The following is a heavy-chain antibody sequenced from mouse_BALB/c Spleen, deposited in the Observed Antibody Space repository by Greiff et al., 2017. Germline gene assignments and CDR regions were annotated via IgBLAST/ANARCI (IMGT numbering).Heavy chain of an antibody. CDR1: GFSLSTSGMG. Sequence: QVTLKESGPGILQPSQTLSLTCSFSGFSLSTSGMGVGWIRQPSGKGLEWLAHIWWDDDKYYNTALKSGLTISKDTSRNQVFLKITSVDTADTATYYCARRARMITTSPYWYFDVWGAGTTVTVSS. J-gene: IGHJ1*01. CDR2: IWWDDDK. V-gene: IGHV8-8*01. D-gene: IGHD2-4*01. CDR3: ARRARMITTSPYWYFDV.